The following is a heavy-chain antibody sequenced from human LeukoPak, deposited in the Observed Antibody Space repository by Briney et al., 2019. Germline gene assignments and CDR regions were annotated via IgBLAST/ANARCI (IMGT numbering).Heavy chain of an antibody. CDR1: GGSISSYY. V-gene: IGHV4-59*01. J-gene: IGHJ4*02. CDR2: IYYGGST. D-gene: IGHD3-3*02. Sequence: SETLSLTCTVSGGSISSYYWSWIRQPPGKGLEWIGYIYYGGSTNYNPSLKSRVTISVDTSKNRFSLKLSSVTAADTAVYYCARSIQPYFAYWGQGTLVTVSS. CDR3: ARSIQPYFAY.